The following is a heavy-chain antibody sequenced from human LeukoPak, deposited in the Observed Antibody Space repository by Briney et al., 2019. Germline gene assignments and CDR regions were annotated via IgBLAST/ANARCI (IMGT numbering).Heavy chain of an antibody. Sequence: ASVTVSCKASGYSFTKYDISWVRQAPGQGLEWMGWISTYNGNTDYAQKLQGRVTMTTDTSTSTAYMELRSLISDDTAVYYCARGAAAADIYYYMDVWGKGTTVTVSS. D-gene: IGHD6-13*01. CDR1: GYSFTKYD. CDR2: ISTYNGNT. CDR3: ARGAAAADIYYYMDV. J-gene: IGHJ6*03. V-gene: IGHV1-18*01.